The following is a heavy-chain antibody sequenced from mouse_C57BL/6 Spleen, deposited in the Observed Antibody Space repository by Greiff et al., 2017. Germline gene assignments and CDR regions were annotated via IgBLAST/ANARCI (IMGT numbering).Heavy chain of an antibody. V-gene: IGHV3-6*01. Sequence: EVQLQQPGPGLVKPSQSLSLTCSVTGYSITSGYYRNWIRQFPGNKLEWMGYISYDGSNNYNPSLKNRISITRDTSKNQFFLKLNSVTTEDTATXCCAREAHYYAMDYWGQGTSVTVSS. CDR1: GYSITSGYY. CDR3: AREAHYYAMDY. J-gene: IGHJ4*01. CDR2: ISYDGSN.